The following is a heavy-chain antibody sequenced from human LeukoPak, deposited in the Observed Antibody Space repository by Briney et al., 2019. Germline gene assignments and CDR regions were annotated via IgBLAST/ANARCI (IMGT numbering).Heavy chain of an antibody. CDR2: IKEDGSEK. V-gene: IGHV3-7*03. Sequence: GGSLRLSCVVSGFTFSSYWMSWVRQAPGKGLEWVANIKEDGSEKYYVDSVKGRFTISRDNAKNTLFLQMNSLRAEDTAVYYCAKDGGLWVSAHWGDSWGRGTLVTVSS. CDR3: AKDGGLWVSAHWGDS. CDR1: GFTFSSYW. J-gene: IGHJ4*02. D-gene: IGHD7-27*01.